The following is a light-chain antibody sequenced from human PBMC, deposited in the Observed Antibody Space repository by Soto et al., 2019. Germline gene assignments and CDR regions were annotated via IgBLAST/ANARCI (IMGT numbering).Light chain of an antibody. V-gene: IGLV2-18*02. J-gene: IGLJ2*01. Sequence: QSALTQPPSVSGSPGQSVTISCTGTSSDLASYNRVSWYQRPPGTGPKLVIYEVTNRPSGVSFRFSGSKSGNTASLTISGLQAEDEADYYCSSYTAINTVTFGGGTKLTVL. CDR2: EVT. CDR3: SSYTAINTVT. CDR1: SSDLASYNR.